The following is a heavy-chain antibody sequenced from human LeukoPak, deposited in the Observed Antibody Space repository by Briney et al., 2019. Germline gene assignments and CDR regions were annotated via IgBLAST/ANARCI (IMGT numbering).Heavy chain of an antibody. J-gene: IGHJ2*01. Sequence: PSETLSLTCTVSGGSISSGGYYWSWIRQPPGKGLEWIGYIYHSGSTYYNPSLKSRVTISVDRSKNQFSLKLSSVTAADTAVYYCARRVYGNSWYFDLWGRGTLVTVSS. D-gene: IGHD4-23*01. V-gene: IGHV4-30-2*01. CDR1: GGSISSGGYY. CDR3: ARRVYGNSWYFDL. CDR2: IYHSGST.